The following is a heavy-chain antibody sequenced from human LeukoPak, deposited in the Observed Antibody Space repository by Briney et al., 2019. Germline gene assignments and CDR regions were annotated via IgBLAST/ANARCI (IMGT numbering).Heavy chain of an antibody. V-gene: IGHV3-74*03. CDR3: AKDRQGSGSSGSHYYYIMDV. J-gene: IGHJ6*02. D-gene: IGHD3-10*01. CDR2: TNTDGSST. Sequence: PGGSLRLSCAASGFTFSSYWMHWVRQAPGKGLVWVSGTNTDGSSTMYADSVKGRFTIARDNAKNTLYLQMNSLRAEDTAVYWCAKDRQGSGSSGSHYYYIMDVWGQGTTVTVSS. CDR1: GFTFSSYW.